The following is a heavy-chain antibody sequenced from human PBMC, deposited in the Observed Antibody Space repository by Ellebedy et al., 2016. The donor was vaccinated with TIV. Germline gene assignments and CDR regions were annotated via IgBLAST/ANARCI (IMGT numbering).Heavy chain of an antibody. V-gene: IGHV1-3*01. D-gene: IGHD5-18*01. Sequence: ASVKVSXXASGYTFTSYSMHWVRQAPGQRLEWMGWINPGNDNTKYLQKFQGRVTITRDTSASTVYMEVSSLRSEDTAVYYCARGYSYGYYFDFWGQGTLVSVSS. J-gene: IGHJ4*02. CDR2: INPGNDNT. CDR1: GYTFTSYS. CDR3: ARGYSYGYYFDF.